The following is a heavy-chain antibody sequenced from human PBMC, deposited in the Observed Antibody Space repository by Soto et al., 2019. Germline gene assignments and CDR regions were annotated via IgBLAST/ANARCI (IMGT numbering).Heavy chain of an antibody. V-gene: IGHV1-18*01. D-gene: IGHD6-13*01. J-gene: IGHJ6*02. CDR3: ARESSIAAAGPIYYYYYGMDV. Sequence: GASVKVSCKASGYTFSSFGINWVRQAPGQGPEWMGWISAYNGNTKYAQKLQGRVTTTTDTSTSTAYMELSSVTAADTAVYYCARESSIAAAGPIYYYYYGMDVWGQGTTVTVSS. CDR2: ISAYNGNT. CDR1: GYTFSSFG.